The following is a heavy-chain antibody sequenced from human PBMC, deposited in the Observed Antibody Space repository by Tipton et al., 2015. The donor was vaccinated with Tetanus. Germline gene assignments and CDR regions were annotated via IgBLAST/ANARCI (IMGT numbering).Heavy chain of an antibody. J-gene: IGHJ4*02. CDR2: IYPGDADT. CDR3: ARHENGVNGY. V-gene: IGHV5-51*01. Sequence: QSGPEVKKPGESLKISCKDSGYNFPNNWIAWVRQMPGKGLEWMGIIYPGDADTRYSPSFEGQVTISADKSISTAYLQWSSLKASDTAMYYCARHENGVNGYWGQGTLVTVSS. D-gene: IGHD3-3*01. CDR1: GYNFPNNW.